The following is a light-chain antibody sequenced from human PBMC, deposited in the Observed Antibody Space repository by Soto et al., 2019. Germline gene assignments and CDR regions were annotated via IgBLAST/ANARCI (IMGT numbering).Light chain of an antibody. J-gene: IGKJ1*01. CDR3: QQYDSYPWT. CDR1: QSISSW. Sequence: DNQMTQSPSTLSASVGDRVTITCRASQSISSWLAWYQQKPGKAPKLLIYKASSLESGVPSRFSGSVSGTEFTLTISSLQPDDFATYYCQQYDSYPWTFGQGTKVDI. CDR2: KAS. V-gene: IGKV1-5*03.